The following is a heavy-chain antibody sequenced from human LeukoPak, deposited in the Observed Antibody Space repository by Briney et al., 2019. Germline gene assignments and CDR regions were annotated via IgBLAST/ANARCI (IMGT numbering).Heavy chain of an antibody. CDR1: GFTFSSYA. D-gene: IGHD2-15*01. Sequence: GGSLRLSCAASGFTFSSYAMSWVRQAPGKGLEWVSAISGSGGSTYYADSVKGRFTISRDNSKNTLYLQTNSLRAEDTAVYYCANAVVVAATSDAFDIWGQGTMVTVSS. CDR2: ISGSGGST. V-gene: IGHV3-23*01. J-gene: IGHJ3*02. CDR3: ANAVVVAATSDAFDI.